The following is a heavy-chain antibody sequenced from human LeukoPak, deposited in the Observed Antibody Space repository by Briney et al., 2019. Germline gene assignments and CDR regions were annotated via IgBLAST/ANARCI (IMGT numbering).Heavy chain of an antibody. V-gene: IGHV1-69*04. CDR2: IIPILGIA. Sequence: SVKVSCKASGGTFSSYAISWVRQAPGQGLEWMGRIIPILGIANYAQKFQGRVTITADKSTSTAYMELSSLRSEDTAVYYCARVWTYYYGMDVWGQGTTVTVPS. CDR3: ARVWTYYYGMDV. CDR1: GGTFSSYA. J-gene: IGHJ6*02. D-gene: IGHD3-10*01.